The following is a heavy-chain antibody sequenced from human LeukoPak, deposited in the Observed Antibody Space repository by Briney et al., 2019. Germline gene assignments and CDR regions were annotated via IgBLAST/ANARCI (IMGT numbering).Heavy chain of an antibody. Sequence: ASVKVSCKASGYTFTSYGISWVRQAPGPGLEWMGWISAYNGNTNYAQKLQGRVTMTTDTSTSTAYMELRSLRSDDTAVYYCARDPQRYCTNGVCYPSTYYYYYYMDVWGKGTTVTVSS. V-gene: IGHV1-18*01. CDR1: GYTFTSYG. CDR2: ISAYNGNT. CDR3: ARDPQRYCTNGVCYPSTYYYYYYMDV. D-gene: IGHD2-8*01. J-gene: IGHJ6*03.